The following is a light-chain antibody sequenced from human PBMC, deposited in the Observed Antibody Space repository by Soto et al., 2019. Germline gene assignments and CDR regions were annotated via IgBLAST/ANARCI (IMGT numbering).Light chain of an antibody. CDR1: QGISSY. CDR3: QQLNSYPRT. V-gene: IGKV1-9*01. CDR2: PAS. Sequence: DIPLTQSPSFLSASVGDRVTITCRASQGISSYLAWYQQKPGKAPKLLIYPASTLQSGVPSRFSGRGSGTEFTLTIISLQPEDCSTCYCQQLNSYPRTFGQGTNVQI. J-gene: IGKJ1*01.